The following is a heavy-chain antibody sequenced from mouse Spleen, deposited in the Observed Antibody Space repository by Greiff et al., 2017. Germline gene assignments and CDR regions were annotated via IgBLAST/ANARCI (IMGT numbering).Heavy chain of an antibody. CDR2: IYPSDSET. V-gene: IGHV1-61*01. J-gene: IGHJ2*01. CDR1: GYTFTSYW. D-gene: IGHD2-4*01. Sequence: VQLQQPGAELVRPGSSVKLSCKASGYTFTSYWMDWVKQRPGQGLEWIGNIYPSDSETHYNQKFKDKATLTVDKSSSTAYMQLSSLTSEDSAVYYCAREGYDYEFDYWGQGTTLTVSS. CDR3: AREGYDYEFDY.